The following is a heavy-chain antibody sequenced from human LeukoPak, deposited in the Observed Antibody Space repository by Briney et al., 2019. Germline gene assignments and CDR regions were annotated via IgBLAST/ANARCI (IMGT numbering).Heavy chain of an antibody. CDR3: ARATTLYYYGSGSEAFDL. Sequence: AAVKVSCKASGYTFSSYGISWVRQAPGQGLELMGLISADNGNTNYVQKVQGRVTMTTDTSTSTAYMELRSLRSDDTAAYYCARATTLYYYGSGSEAFDLWGQGTMVTVSS. CDR2: ISADNGNT. J-gene: IGHJ3*01. V-gene: IGHV1-18*01. CDR1: GYTFSSYG. D-gene: IGHD3-10*01.